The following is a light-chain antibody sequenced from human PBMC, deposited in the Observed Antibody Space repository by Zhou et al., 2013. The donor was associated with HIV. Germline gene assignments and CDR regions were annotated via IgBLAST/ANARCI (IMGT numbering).Light chain of an antibody. Sequence: EIVLTQSPGTLSLSPGERATLSCRASHTVTSNYLAWYQHKPGQGPKVLIFGASTRANGIPGRFSGSGSGTEFTLTISRLEPEDFAVYYCQHYGVSPYTFG. V-gene: IGKV3-20*01. J-gene: IGKJ2*01. CDR2: GAS. CDR3: QHYGVSPYT. CDR1: HTVTSNY.